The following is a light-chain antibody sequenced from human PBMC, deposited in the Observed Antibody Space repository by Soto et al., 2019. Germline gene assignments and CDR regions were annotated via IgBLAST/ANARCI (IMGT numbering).Light chain of an antibody. CDR2: GAS. CDR1: QSVGSTY. CDR3: QQYNNWPQWT. Sequence: DIVLTQPPGTMSMSLGERTPVSCRASQSVGSTYFAWSQQNPGPAPRLLIYGASTRATGIPARFSCSGSGTEFTLTISSLQSEAFAVSYCQQYNNWPQWTFGQGTKVDIK. V-gene: IGKV3-15*01. J-gene: IGKJ1*01.